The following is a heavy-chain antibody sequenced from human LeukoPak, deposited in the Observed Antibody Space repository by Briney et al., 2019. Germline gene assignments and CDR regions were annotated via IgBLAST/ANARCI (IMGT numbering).Heavy chain of an antibody. D-gene: IGHD2-21*02. Sequence: SETLSLTCTVSGGSISSYYWSWIRQPPGQGLEWIGYIYYSGSTNYNPSLKSRVTIPVDTSKNQFSLKLSSVTAADTAVYYVARQSGVVVTAIDYWGQGTLVTVSS. CDR2: IYYSGST. J-gene: IGHJ4*02. CDR3: ARQSGVVVTAIDY. V-gene: IGHV4-59*08. CDR1: GGSISSYY.